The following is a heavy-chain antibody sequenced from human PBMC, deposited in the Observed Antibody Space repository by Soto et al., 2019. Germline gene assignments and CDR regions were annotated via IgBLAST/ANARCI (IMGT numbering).Heavy chain of an antibody. V-gene: IGHV4-39*02. CDR3: ARDEIRGYYYYGMDV. Sequence: PSETLSLTCTVSGGSISSSSYYWGWIRQPPGKGLEWIGSIYYSGSTYYNPSLKSRVTISVDTSKNQFSLKLSSVTAADTAVYYCARDEIRGYYYYGMDVWGQGTTVTVSS. J-gene: IGHJ6*02. CDR1: GGSISSSSYY. CDR2: IYYSGST.